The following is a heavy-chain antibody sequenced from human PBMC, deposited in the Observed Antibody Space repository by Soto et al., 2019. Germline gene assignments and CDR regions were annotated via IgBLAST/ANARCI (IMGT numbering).Heavy chain of an antibody. J-gene: IGHJ6*02. Sequence: GGSLRLSCAASGFTVSTNYMSWVRQAPGKGLEWVSVIYSGGSTYYADSVKGRFTISRDNSKNTLYLQMNSLRAEDTAVYYCARGARRGNLYYYYYGMDVWGQGTTVTVCS. CDR1: GFTVSTNY. CDR2: IYSGGST. V-gene: IGHV3-53*01. D-gene: IGHD3-10*01. CDR3: ARGARRGNLYYYYYGMDV.